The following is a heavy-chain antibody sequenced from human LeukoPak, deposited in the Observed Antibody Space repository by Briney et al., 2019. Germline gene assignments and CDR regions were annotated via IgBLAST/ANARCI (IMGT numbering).Heavy chain of an antibody. J-gene: IGHJ4*02. D-gene: IGHD1-26*01. V-gene: IGHV4-4*07. CDR2: IYTSGST. Sequence: SETLSPTCTVSGGSISSYYWSWIRQPAGKGLEWIGRIYTSGSTNYNPSLKSRVTMSVDTSKNQFSLKLSSVTAADTAVYYCARVGSYFTLFDYWGQGTLVTVSS. CDR1: GGSISSYY. CDR3: ARVGSYFTLFDY.